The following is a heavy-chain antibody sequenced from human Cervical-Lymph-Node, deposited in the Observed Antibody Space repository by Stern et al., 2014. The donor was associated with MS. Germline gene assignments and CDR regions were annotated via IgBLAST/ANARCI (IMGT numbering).Heavy chain of an antibody. D-gene: IGHD2-8*01. Sequence: VQLVESGGAVVQPGRSLRLSCAASGFTFSSYGMHWVRQAPGKGLEWGTVISYDGNHKYYAASVKGRFTISRDNSKNTLHLQMNSVTPDDTAIYYCARDYEDTSMLFDHCGQGTLVTVSS. CDR1: GFTFSSYG. CDR3: ARDYEDTSMLFDH. CDR2: ISYDGNHK. V-gene: IGHV3-30*03. J-gene: IGHJ4*02.